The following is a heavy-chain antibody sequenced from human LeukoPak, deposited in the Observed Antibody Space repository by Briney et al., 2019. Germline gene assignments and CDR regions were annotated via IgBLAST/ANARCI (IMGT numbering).Heavy chain of an antibody. CDR3: AKMKGHPLPKYYMDV. D-gene: IGHD1-26*01. Sequence: GGSLRLTCAASGFTFSGFAMSWVRRTPGKGLGWVSGISGSGDNTLYADSVKGRFTISRDNSKNTLYLEMNSLRAEDTAIYYCAKMKGHPLPKYYMDVWGHGTTVTVSS. CDR2: ISGSGDNT. CDR1: GFTFSGFA. V-gene: IGHV3-23*01. J-gene: IGHJ6*01.